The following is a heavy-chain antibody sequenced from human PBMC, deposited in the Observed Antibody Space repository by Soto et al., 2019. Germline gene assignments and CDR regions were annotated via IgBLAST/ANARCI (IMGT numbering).Heavy chain of an antibody. CDR1: VGSFSGYY. J-gene: IGHJ4*02. CDR2: INPSGIT. Sequence: PSETLSLTGGVYVGSFSGYYWSWIRQPPGKGLDWIGEINPSGITNYNPSLTSRVTISVDTSKKQFSLKLNSVTAADTAVYYCARNKVIWFGELKTFDYWGQGTLVTVSS. V-gene: IGHV4-34*01. CDR3: ARNKVIWFGELKTFDY. D-gene: IGHD3-10*01.